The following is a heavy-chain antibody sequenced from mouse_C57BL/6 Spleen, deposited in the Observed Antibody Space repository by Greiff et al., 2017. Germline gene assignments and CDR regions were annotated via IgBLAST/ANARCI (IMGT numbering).Heavy chain of an antibody. V-gene: IGHV5-16*02. CDR3: ARRTVVDYFAY. CDR1: GFTFSDYY. J-gene: IGHJ2*01. CDR2: INYDGSST. D-gene: IGHD1-1*01. Sequence: EVMLVESEGGLVQPGSSMKLSCTASGFTFSDYYMAWVRQVPEKGLEWVANINYDGSSTYYLDSLKSRFVISRDNAKNILYLQMSSLKSEDTATYYCARRTVVDYFAYWGQGTTLTVSS.